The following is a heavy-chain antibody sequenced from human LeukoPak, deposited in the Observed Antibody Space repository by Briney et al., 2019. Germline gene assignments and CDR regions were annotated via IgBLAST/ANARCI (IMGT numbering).Heavy chain of an antibody. J-gene: IGHJ4*02. CDR3: ARDSKGMGYNWNCFENTDY. D-gene: IGHD1-7*01. CDR2: INPNSGGI. CDR1: GYTFTCYY. V-gene: IGHV1-2*02. Sequence: ASVKVSCKASGYTFTCYYMHWVRQAPGQGLEWMGWINPNSGGINYARKFQGRVTMTRDTSLNTASMELSRLRTDDTAVYYCARDSKGMGYNWNCFENTDYRRQGTLATV.